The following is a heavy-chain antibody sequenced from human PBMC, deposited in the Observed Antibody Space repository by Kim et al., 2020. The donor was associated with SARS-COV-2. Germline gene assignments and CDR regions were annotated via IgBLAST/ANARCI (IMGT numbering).Heavy chain of an antibody. Sequence: GGSLRLSCAASGFTFSSYGMHWVRQAPGKGLEWVAVISYDGSNKYYADSVKGRFTISRDNSKNTLYLQMNSLRAEDTAVYYCARDGPLGGDYAYYYYGMDVWGQGTTVTVSS. V-gene: IGHV3-33*05. D-gene: IGHD4-17*01. CDR3: ARDGPLGGDYAYYYYGMDV. CDR2: ISYDGSNK. J-gene: IGHJ6*02. CDR1: GFTFSSYG.